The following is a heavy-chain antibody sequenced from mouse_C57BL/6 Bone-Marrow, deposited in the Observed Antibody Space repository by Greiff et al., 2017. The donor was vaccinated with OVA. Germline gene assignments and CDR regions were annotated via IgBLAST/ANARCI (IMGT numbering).Heavy chain of an antibody. J-gene: IGHJ1*03. CDR1: GYTFTSYW. D-gene: IGHD1-1*01. CDR2: IDPNSGGT. CDR3: ARSYYGSSYHWYFDV. V-gene: IGHV1-72*01. Sequence: QVQLQQPGAELVKPGASVKLSCKASGYTFTSYWMHWVKQRPGRGLKWIGRIDPNSGGTKYNEKFKSKATLTVDKPSSTAYMQLSSLTSEDSAVYYCARSYYGSSYHWYFDVWGTGTTVTVSS.